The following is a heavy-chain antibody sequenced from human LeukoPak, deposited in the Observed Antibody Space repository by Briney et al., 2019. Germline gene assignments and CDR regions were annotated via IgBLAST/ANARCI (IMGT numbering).Heavy chain of an antibody. D-gene: IGHD3-10*01. CDR2: IYTSGST. CDR1: GGSISSYY. Sequence: PSETLSLTCTVPGGSISSYYWSWIRQPAGKGLEWIGRIYTSGSTNYNPSLKSRVTMSVDTSKNQFSLKLSSVTAADTAVYYCARGHYYYNSGSYYYMDVWGKGTTVTISS. CDR3: ARGHYYYNSGSYYYMDV. V-gene: IGHV4-4*07. J-gene: IGHJ6*03.